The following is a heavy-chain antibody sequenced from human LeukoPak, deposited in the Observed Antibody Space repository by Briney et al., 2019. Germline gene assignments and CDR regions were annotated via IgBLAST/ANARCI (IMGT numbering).Heavy chain of an antibody. J-gene: IGHJ4*02. Sequence: GGSLRLSCAAFGFSFSSHTMTWLRQAPGKGLEWVSSISSSSYYIFYADSVKGRFTISRDNSKNTLYLQMNSLSADDSALYYCARDNNGDFWGQGTLVTVSS. CDR3: ARDNNGDF. V-gene: IGHV3-21*01. CDR2: ISSSSYYI. CDR1: GFSFSSHT. D-gene: IGHD2-8*01.